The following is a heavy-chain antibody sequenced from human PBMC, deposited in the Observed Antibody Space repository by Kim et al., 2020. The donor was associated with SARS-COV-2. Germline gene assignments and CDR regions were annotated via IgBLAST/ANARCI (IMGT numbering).Heavy chain of an antibody. D-gene: IGHD6-19*01. J-gene: IGHJ4*02. CDR3: ARAIAVGGFDY. Sequence: NYAQKLKGRVTMTTDTSTRTAYMELRSLSSDDTAVYDCARAIAVGGFDYWGQGTLVTVSS. V-gene: IGHV1-18*01.